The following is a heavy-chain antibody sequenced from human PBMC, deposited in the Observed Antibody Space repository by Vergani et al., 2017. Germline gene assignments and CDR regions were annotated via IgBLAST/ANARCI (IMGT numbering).Heavy chain of an antibody. D-gene: IGHD6-19*01. J-gene: IGHJ4*02. V-gene: IGHV3-7*01. CDR1: GFTFSSYW. CDR3: ARDRQQWLEPVLDY. Sequence: EVQLVESGGGLVQPGGSLRLSCAASGFTFSSYWMSWVRQAPGKGLEWVANLKQDGSEKYYVDSVKGRFTISRDNAKNSLYLQMNSLRAEDTAVYYCARDRQQWLEPVLDYWGQGTLVTVSS. CDR2: LKQDGSEK.